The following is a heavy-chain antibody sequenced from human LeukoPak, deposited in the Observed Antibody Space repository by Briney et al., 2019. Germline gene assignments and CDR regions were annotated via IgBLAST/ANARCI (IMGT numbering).Heavy chain of an antibody. CDR3: AKSGYNRFDY. CDR1: GFTFSSYA. Sequence: GGSLRLSCAASGFTFSSYAMSWVRQAPGKGPEWVSAFSGSGGDTYYADSVKGRFTISRDNSKNTLYLQMNSLRAEDTAVYYCAKSGYNRFDYWGQGTLVTVYS. V-gene: IGHV3-23*01. D-gene: IGHD5-24*01. J-gene: IGHJ4*02. CDR2: FSGSGGDT.